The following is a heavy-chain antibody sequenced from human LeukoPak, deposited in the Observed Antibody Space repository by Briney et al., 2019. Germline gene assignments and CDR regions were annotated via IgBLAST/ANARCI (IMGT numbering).Heavy chain of an antibody. CDR2: ISGSGGST. D-gene: IGHD1-26*01. CDR1: GFTFSSYA. V-gene: IGHV3-23*01. J-gene: IGHJ4*02. Sequence: GGSPRLSCAASGFTFSSYAMSWVRQAPGKGLEWVSAISGSGGSTYYADSVKGRFTISRDNSKNTLYLQMNSLRAEDTAVYYCAKHSGSQYYFDYRGQGTLVTVSS. CDR3: AKHSGSQYYFDY.